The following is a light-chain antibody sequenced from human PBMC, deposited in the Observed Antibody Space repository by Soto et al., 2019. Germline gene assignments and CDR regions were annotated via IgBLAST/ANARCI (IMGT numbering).Light chain of an antibody. CDR2: QDS. CDR3: QVWDTSVV. CDR1: KSGDKY. J-gene: IGLJ3*02. Sequence: SYELTQPPSVSVSPGQTASITCSGDKSGDKYVCWYQQKSGQSPVLVIYQDSTRPSGIPERFSGSNSGNTATLTISGTQAMDEADYYCQVWDTSVVFGGGTKVTVL. V-gene: IGLV3-1*01.